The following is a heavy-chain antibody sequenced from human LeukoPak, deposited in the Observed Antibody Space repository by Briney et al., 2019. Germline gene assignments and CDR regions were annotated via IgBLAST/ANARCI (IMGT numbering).Heavy chain of an antibody. D-gene: IGHD5-12*01. J-gene: IGHJ4*02. CDR2: ISYDGSNK. CDR3: AREDNFVATIKGYFDY. CDR1: GFTFSSYA. V-gene: IGHV3-30*04. Sequence: PGGSLRLSCAASGFTFSSYAMHWVRQAPGKGLEWVAVISYDGSNKYYADSVKGRFTTSRDNSKNTLYLQMNSLRAEDTAVYYCAREDNFVATIKGYFDYWGQGTLVTVSS.